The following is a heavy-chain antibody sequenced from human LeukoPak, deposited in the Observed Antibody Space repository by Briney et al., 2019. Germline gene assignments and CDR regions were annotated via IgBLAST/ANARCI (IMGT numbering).Heavy chain of an antibody. CDR3: ARCSTSSGHSVRWFDP. D-gene: IGHD3-22*01. Sequence: GGPLRLSCAASGFTFSAYEMNWVRQAPGQGLEWVSYITGGSTIYYADSVKGRFTISRDNAKNSLYLQMNSLRAEDTAVYYCARCSTSSGHSVRWFDPWGQGTLVTVSS. CDR1: GFTFSAYE. J-gene: IGHJ5*02. CDR2: ITGGSTI. V-gene: IGHV3-48*03.